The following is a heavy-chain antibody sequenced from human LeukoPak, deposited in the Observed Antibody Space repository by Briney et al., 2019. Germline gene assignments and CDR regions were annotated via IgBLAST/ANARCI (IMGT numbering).Heavy chain of an antibody. V-gene: IGHV4-34*01. CDR2: INHSGST. J-gene: IGHJ4*02. CDR1: GGSFSGYY. D-gene: IGHD2-2*01. CDR3: ARHVYQLPFDY. Sequence: SETLSLTCAVYGGSFSGYYWSWIRQPPGKGLEWIGEINHSGSTNYNPSLKSRVTISVDTSKNQFSLKLSSVTAADTAVYYCARHVYQLPFDYWGQGTLVTVSS.